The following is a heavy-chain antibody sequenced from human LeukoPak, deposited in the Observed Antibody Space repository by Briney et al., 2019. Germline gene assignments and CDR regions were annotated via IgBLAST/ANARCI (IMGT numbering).Heavy chain of an antibody. J-gene: IGHJ4*02. D-gene: IGHD3-9*01. CDR3: AKWGDYDILTGYYDSDY. CDR2: IVGSGSNT. CDR1: GFTFSNYA. V-gene: IGHV3-23*01. Sequence: PGGSLRLSCAASGFTFSNYAMSWVRRAPGKGLEWVSAIVGSGSNTYYADSVKGRFTISRDNPKNTLYLQMNSLRAEDTAVYYCAKWGDYDILTGYYDSDYWGQGTLVTVSS.